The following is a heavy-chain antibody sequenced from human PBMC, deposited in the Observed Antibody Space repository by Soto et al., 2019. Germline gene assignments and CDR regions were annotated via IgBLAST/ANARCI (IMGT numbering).Heavy chain of an antibody. CDR1: GGSFSGYY. J-gene: IGHJ4*02. CDR2: TSHTGTT. V-gene: IGHV4-34*01. D-gene: IGHD1-1*01. Sequence: SETPSLTCAVYGGSFSGYYWTWIRQPPGKGLEWIGETSHTGTTNYNPSLKSRVIMSLDTSKNQFSLNLTSVTAADTAVYYCARLTGTQDYWGQGTLVTVSS. CDR3: ARLTGTQDY.